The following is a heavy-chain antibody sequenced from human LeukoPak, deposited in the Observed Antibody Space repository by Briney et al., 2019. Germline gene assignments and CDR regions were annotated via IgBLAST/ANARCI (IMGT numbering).Heavy chain of an antibody. Sequence: GGSLRLSCAASRFTFSSYAMHWVRQAPGKGLEGVSAISNNGGGTYYAKSVKGRFTISRDNSKNTLYLQMGSLRAEDMAVYYCARGYSSSPKYYYDYWGQGTLVTVSS. D-gene: IGHD6-6*01. CDR2: ISNNGGGT. CDR3: ARGYSSSPKYYYDY. CDR1: RFTFSSYA. V-gene: IGHV3-64*01. J-gene: IGHJ4*02.